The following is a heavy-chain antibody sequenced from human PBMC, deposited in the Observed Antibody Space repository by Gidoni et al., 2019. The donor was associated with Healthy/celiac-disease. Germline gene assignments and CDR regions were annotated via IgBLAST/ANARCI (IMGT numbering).Heavy chain of an antibody. D-gene: IGHD4-17*01. CDR1: GFTFSSYS. CDR3: ARECDYGDYGGDAPFDI. CDR2: ISSSSSYI. J-gene: IGHJ3*02. Sequence: EVRLVESGGGLVKPGGSLSLSCAASGFTFSSYSMNWVRQAPGTGLEWVSSISSSSSYIYYADSVKGRFTISRDNAKNSLYLQMNSLRAEDTAVYYCARECDYGDYGGDAPFDIWGQGTMVTVSS. V-gene: IGHV3-21*01.